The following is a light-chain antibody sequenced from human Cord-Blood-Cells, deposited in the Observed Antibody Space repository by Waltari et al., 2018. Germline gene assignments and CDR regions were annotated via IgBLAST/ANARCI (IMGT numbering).Light chain of an antibody. Sequence: QSALTQPRSVSGSPGQSVTLPCTGTSSDVGGYNSVSWYQQHPGKAPKLMIYDVSKRPSGVPDRLAGSKSGNTASLTISGLQAEDEADYYCCSYAGSYPYVFGTGTKVTVL. CDR3: CSYAGSYPYV. J-gene: IGLJ1*01. CDR1: SSDVGGYNS. V-gene: IGLV2-11*01. CDR2: DVS.